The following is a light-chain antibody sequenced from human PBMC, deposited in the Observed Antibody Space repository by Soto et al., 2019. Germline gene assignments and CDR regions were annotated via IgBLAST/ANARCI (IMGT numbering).Light chain of an antibody. CDR1: SSDVGAYNY. CDR2: DVS. V-gene: IGLV2-11*01. J-gene: IGLJ1*01. Sequence: QSVLTQPRSVSGSPGQSVTISCTGTSSDVGAYNYVSWFQHHPGKAPKLIIYDVSKRPSGVPDRFSGSKSANTASLTISGLQADDEADYYCCSYAGSYTHYVFATGTKLTVL. CDR3: CSYAGSYTHYV.